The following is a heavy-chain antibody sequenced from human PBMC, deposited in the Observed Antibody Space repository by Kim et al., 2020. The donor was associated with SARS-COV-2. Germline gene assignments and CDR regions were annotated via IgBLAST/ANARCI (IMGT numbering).Heavy chain of an antibody. D-gene: IGHD1-20*01. Sequence: APKFPGRVTITRETTTRTVYMELSRLRSEDTAVYYCARGAITGKRVDAFDIWGQGTMVTVSS. CDR3: ARGAITGKRVDAFDI. V-gene: IGHV1-46*01. J-gene: IGHJ3*02.